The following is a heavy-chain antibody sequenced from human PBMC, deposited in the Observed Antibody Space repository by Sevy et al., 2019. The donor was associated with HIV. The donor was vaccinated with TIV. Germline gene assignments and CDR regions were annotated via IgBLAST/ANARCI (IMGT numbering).Heavy chain of an antibody. D-gene: IGHD6-13*01. CDR2: ISASNGNT. V-gene: IGHV1-18*01. CDR3: GRDAPGYLSPEAFHF. J-gene: IGHJ3*01. CDR1: GYSYISYG. Sequence: ASVKVSCKASGYSYISYGISWVRQAPGQGLEWMGWISASNGNTNYAQMFQGRVTMTTDTSTSTAYMHLRRLRPDETAVYFCGRDAPGYLSPEAFHFWGQGTMVTVSS.